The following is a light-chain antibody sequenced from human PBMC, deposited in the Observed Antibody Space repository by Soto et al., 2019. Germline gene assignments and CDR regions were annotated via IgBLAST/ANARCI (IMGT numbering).Light chain of an antibody. CDR1: QSVSSN. V-gene: IGKV3-15*01. CDR2: GAS. Sequence: EIVMTQSPATLSVSPGERATLSCRASQSVSSNLAWYQQKPGQAPRLLIYGASTRATGIPARFSGSGSGTEFTLTISSLQSEAFAVYSCQQYNNWSYTFGQGTKLEIK. J-gene: IGKJ2*01. CDR3: QQYNNWSYT.